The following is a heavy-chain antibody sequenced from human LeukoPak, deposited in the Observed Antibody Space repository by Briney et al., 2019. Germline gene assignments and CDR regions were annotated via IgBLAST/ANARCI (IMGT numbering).Heavy chain of an antibody. CDR1: GYTFTGYA. J-gene: IGHJ4*02. Sequence: ASVKVSCKASGYTFTGYALHWVRQAPGQRLEWMGWINGGSGNTKYSQNFQGRVTNTRDTSASTAYMELSSLRSEDTAVYYCARDWGYQLIAYWGQGTLVTVSS. V-gene: IGHV1-3*01. D-gene: IGHD2-2*01. CDR2: INGGSGNT. CDR3: ARDWGYQLIAY.